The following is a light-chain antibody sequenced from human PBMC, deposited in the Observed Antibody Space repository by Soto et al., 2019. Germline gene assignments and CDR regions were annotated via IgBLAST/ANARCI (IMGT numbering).Light chain of an antibody. J-gene: IGKJ1*01. Sequence: EIVLTQSPGTLSLSPGERATLSCRASQSVSSSYLAWYQHKPGQAPRLLIYGASSRATGIPDRSSGSGSGTDFTLTISRLEPEDFAVYYCQQYGSSSWTFGQGTKVDVK. CDR3: QQYGSSSWT. V-gene: IGKV3-20*01. CDR1: QSVSSSY. CDR2: GAS.